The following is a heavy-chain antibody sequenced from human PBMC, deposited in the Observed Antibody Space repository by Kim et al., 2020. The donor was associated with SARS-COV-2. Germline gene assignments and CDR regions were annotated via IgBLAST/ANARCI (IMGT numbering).Heavy chain of an antibody. CDR1: GGSISSSSYY. CDR2: IYYSGST. V-gene: IGHV4-39*07. D-gene: IGHD1-26*01. J-gene: IGHJ4*02. Sequence: SETLSLTCTVSGGSISSSSYYWGWIRQPPGKGLEWIGSIYYSGSTYYNPSLKSRVTISVDTSKNQFSLKLSSVTAADTAVYYCARVTYSGSYNFDYWGQGTLVTVSS. CDR3: ARVTYSGSYNFDY.